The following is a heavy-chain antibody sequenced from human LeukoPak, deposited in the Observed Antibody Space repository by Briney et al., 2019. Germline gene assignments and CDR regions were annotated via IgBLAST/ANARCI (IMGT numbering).Heavy chain of an antibody. CDR2: INHSGST. Sequence: SETLSLTCAVYGGSFSGYYWSWIRQPPGKGLEWIGEINHSGSTNYNPSLKSRVTISVDTSKNQFSLKLSSVTAADTAVYYCAREDGVDYWGQGTLVTVSS. CDR3: AREDGVDY. J-gene: IGHJ4*02. D-gene: IGHD3-10*01. CDR1: GGSFSGYY. V-gene: IGHV4-34*01.